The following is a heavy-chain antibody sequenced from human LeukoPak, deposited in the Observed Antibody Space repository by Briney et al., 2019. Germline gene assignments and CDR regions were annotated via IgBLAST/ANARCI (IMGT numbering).Heavy chain of an antibody. Sequence: ASVKGSCKASGYTFTSYDINWVREATGQGLEWMGWMNPNSGNTGYAQKFQGRVTMTRNTSISTAYMELSSLRSEDTAMYYCARVVVVPTAKARLSNWFDPWGQGTLVTVSS. CDR1: GYTFTSYD. CDR2: MNPNSGNT. D-gene: IGHD2-2*01. J-gene: IGHJ5*02. V-gene: IGHV1-8*01. CDR3: ARVVVVPTAKARLSNWFDP.